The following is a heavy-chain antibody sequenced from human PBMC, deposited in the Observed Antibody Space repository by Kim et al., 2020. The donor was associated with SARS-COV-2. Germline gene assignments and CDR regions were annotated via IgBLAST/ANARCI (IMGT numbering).Heavy chain of an antibody. CDR2: NGNT. CDR3: ARDSVFDP. Sequence: NGNTNYAQKLQGRVTMTTDTSTSTAYMELRSLRSDDTAVYYCARDSVFDPWGQGTLVTVSS. V-gene: IGHV1-18*01. J-gene: IGHJ5*02.